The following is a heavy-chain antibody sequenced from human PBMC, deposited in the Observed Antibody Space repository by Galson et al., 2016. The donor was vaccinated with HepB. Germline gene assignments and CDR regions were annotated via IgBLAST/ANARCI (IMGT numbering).Heavy chain of an antibody. CDR1: GFTLSSCRCA. D-gene: IGHD2-15*01. V-gene: IGHV3-23*03. J-gene: IGHJ6*02. CDR2: IGNDGNNI. Sequence: SLRLSCAASGFTLSSCRCAMSWARQAPGKGLEWVSVIGNDGNNIHYADSVKGRFTISRENSKNTLSLQMNSLRAEDTARYYCANYIQHSFGIDFWGQGYYNYYGMDVWGQGTTVTVSS. CDR3: ANYIQHSFGIDFWGQGYYNYYGMDV.